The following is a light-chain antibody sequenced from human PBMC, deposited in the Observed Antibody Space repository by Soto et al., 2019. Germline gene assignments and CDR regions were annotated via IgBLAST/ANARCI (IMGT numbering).Light chain of an antibody. CDR2: EVS. Sequence: QSALTQPPSASGSPGQSVTISCTGTSSDVGGYNYVSWYQQHPGKAPKLLIYEVSKRPSGVPDRFSGSKSGNTASLTVSGLQAEDEADYDCISYAGSNNFEFGGGTKLTVL. CDR1: SSDVGGYNY. J-gene: IGLJ2*01. V-gene: IGLV2-8*01. CDR3: ISYAGSNNFE.